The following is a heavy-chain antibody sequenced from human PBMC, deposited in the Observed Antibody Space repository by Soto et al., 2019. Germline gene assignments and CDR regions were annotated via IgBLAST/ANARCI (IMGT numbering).Heavy chain of an antibody. J-gene: IGHJ6*02. D-gene: IGHD6-13*01. CDR3: AKELSIAAAGTDYYYGMDV. V-gene: IGHV3-23*01. CDR1: GFTFSSYA. Sequence: VQLLESGGGLVQPGGSLRLSCAASGFTFSSYAMSWVRQAPGKGLEWVLAISGSGGSTYYADSVKGRFTISRDNSKNTLYLQMNSLRAEDTAVYYCAKELSIAAAGTDYYYGMDVWGQGTTVTVSS. CDR2: ISGSGGST.